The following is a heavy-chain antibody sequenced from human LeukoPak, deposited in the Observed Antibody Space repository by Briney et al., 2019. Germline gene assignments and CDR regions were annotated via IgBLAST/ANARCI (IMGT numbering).Heavy chain of an antibody. CDR3: ATRGTYYYVSGSYWNWFDP. D-gene: IGHD3-10*01. CDR2: IIPIFGTA. Sequence: SVKVSFKASGGTFSSYAISWVRQAPGQGLGWMGGIIPIFGTANYAQKFQGNVTITADESTSTAYMELSSLRSEDTAVYYCATRGTYYYVSGSYWNWFDPWGQGTLVTVSS. J-gene: IGHJ5*02. V-gene: IGHV1-69*13. CDR1: GGTFSSYA.